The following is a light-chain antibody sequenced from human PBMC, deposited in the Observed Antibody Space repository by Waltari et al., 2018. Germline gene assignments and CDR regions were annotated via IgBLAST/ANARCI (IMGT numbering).Light chain of an antibody. CDR3: ASWDYSLNGVV. CDR2: SNS. V-gene: IGLV1-44*01. CDR1: SSNIESNP. J-gene: IGLJ2*01. Sequence: QPVVTQPPSASGTPGQRVTISCPGSSSNIESNPVNWYQQLPGRAPKLLIYSNSHRPSGVPDRFSASTSGRSASLAISGLQSEDEDNYYCASWDYSLNGVVYGGGTKLTVL.